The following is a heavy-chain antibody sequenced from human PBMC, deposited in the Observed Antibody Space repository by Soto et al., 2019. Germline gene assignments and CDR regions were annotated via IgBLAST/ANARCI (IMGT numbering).Heavy chain of an antibody. D-gene: IGHD6-19*01. J-gene: IGHJ4*02. CDR1: GFTFSHCW. V-gene: IGHV3-7*01. CDR3: TQAETGRYSCSGNSYGRDY. CDR2: INQDGSEQ. Sequence: EEHLGESGGGLVQPGGSLRLSCATSGFTFSHCWMSWVRQAPGKGLEWVANINQDGSEQYYVGSVKGRFTVSRDNAKNSLYLEMNNLRADDTAMYYCTQAETGRYSCSGNSYGRDYWGQGTLVTVSS.